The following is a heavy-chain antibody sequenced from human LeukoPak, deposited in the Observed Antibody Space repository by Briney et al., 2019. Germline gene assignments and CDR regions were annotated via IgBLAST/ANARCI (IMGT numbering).Heavy chain of an antibody. CDR3: ARPLRSGGSFDGFDI. V-gene: IGHV5-51*03. CDR1: GYSFTSYW. Sequence: GESLKISCKGFGYSFTSYWIGWVRQMPGKGLEWMGIICPGDSDTRYSPPFQGQVTISADKSISTAYLQWSSLKASDTAMYYCARPLRSGGSFDGFDIWGQGTTVTVSS. D-gene: IGHD2-15*01. J-gene: IGHJ3*02. CDR2: ICPGDSDT.